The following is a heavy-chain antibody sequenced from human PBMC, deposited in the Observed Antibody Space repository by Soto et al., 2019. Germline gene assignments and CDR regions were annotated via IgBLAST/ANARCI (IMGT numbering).Heavy chain of an antibody. D-gene: IGHD4-17*01. Sequence: GGSLRLSCTASGFTFGDYAMSWFRQAPGKGLEWVGFIRSKAYGGTTEYAGSCKGGFTISRVDSKSNAYVQMNSLKTEYTAVYYCTRDYGDPRGSYFYYGMDVWGQGTTVTVSS. J-gene: IGHJ6*02. V-gene: IGHV3-49*03. CDR1: GFTFGDYA. CDR3: TRDYGDPRGSYFYYGMDV. CDR2: IRSKAYGGTT.